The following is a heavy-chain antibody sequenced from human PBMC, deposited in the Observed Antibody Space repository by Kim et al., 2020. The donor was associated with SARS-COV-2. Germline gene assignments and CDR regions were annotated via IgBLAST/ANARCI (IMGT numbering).Heavy chain of an antibody. CDR3: VKGAWLDY. Sequence: GGSLRLSCVASGFSFGTFDMSWVRQAPGKGLKWVSVIKRPDDSAYYAESATGRFTVSRDSARITIYLQMNSLRVDDTAVYYCVKGAWLDYWGPGTLVTVSS. CDR1: GFSFGTFD. D-gene: IGHD5-12*01. J-gene: IGHJ4*02. V-gene: IGHV3-23*01. CDR2: IKRPDDSA.